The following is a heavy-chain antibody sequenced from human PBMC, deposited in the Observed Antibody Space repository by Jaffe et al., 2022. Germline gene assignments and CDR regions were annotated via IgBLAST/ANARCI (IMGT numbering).Heavy chain of an antibody. V-gene: IGHV3-48*03. CDR1: GFTFSSYE. CDR2: ISSSGSTI. J-gene: IGHJ6*03. CDR3: ARVYKLWFGESGGYTPFDYYYYMDV. D-gene: IGHD3-10*01. Sequence: EVQLVESGGGLVQPGGSLRLSCAASGFTFSSYEMNWVRQAPGKGLEWVSYISSSGSTIYYADSVKGRFTISRDNAKNSLYLQMNSLRAEDTAVYYCARVYKLWFGESGGYTPFDYYYYMDVWGKGTTVTVSS.